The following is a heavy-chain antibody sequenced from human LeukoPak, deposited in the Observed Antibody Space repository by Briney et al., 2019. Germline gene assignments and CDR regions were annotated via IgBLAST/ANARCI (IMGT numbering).Heavy chain of an antibody. D-gene: IGHD6-13*01. CDR1: GASTSSSY. CDR3: ARPIYTSSWYAFDI. Sequence: SETLSLTCTVSGASTSSSYWSWIRQSPGKGLEWIGYGYYSGSTYYNPSLRSRVTISVDMSKNQFSLRLNSVTAADTAVYYCARPIYTSSWYAFDIWGQGTTVIVSS. CDR2: GYYSGST. V-gene: IGHV4-59*08. J-gene: IGHJ3*02.